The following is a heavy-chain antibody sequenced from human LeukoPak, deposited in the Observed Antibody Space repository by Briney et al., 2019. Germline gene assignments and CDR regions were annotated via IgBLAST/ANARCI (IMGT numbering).Heavy chain of an antibody. Sequence: PGGSLRLSCAASGFTLSRYGMNWARQAPGKGLVWVSRINSEGSSTTYADSVKGRFTISRDNAKNTLILQMNSLRAEDTAVYYCARDYYFRFDYWGQGTLVTVSS. V-gene: IGHV3-74*01. D-gene: IGHD3-22*01. CDR1: GFTLSRYG. CDR3: ARDYYFRFDY. CDR2: INSEGSST. J-gene: IGHJ4*02.